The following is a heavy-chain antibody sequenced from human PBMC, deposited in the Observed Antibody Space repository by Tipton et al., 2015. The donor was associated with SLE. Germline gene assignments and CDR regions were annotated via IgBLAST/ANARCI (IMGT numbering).Heavy chain of an antibody. CDR2: FYHSANT. V-gene: IGHV4-38-2*02. CDR1: RYSISSGYY. J-gene: IGHJ4*02. Sequence: GLVKPSETLSLTCIVSRYSISSGYYWGWMRQAPGKELEWIGSFYHSANTYYNPSLKSRVTMSVDTSKNQFSLKLTSVTAADTAVYYCARDPYDSWSDYQATFDYWGQGTLVTVSP. D-gene: IGHD3-3*01. CDR3: ARDPYDSWSDYQATFDY.